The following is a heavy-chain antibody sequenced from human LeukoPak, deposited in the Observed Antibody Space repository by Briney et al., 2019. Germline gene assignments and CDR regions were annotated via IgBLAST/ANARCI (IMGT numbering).Heavy chain of an antibody. CDR1: GFTFSSYG. D-gene: IGHD1-26*01. J-gene: IGHJ3*02. V-gene: IGHV3-23*01. Sequence: PGGSLRLSCAASGFTFSSYGMSWVRQAPGKGLEWVSAISGSGGSTYYADSVKGRFTISRDNSKNTLYLQMNSLRAEDTAVYYCASYCSRGDAFDIWGQGTLVTVSS. CDR2: ISGSGGST. CDR3: ASYCSRGDAFDI.